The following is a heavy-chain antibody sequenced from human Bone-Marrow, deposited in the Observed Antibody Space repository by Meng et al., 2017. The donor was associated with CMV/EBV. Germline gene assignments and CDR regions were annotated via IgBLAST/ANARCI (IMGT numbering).Heavy chain of an antibody. CDR2: TYYRSQWKT. V-gene: IGHV6-1*01. J-gene: IGHJ4*02. D-gene: IGHD3-16*02. Sequence: SQTLSLTCAISGDSVSSDSGAWNWIRQSPSRGLEWLGRTYYRSQWKTDYAVSVKSRMTIKSGTSKNQFSLQLNSVTPEDTAVYYCARAPSGSYPDYWGQGTLVTVSS. CDR3: ARAPSGSYPDY. CDR1: GDSVSSDSGA.